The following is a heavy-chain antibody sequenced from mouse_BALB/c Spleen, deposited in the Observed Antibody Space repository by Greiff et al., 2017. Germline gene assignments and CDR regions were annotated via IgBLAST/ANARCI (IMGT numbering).Heavy chain of an antibody. J-gene: IGHJ2*01. V-gene: IGHV1-4*01. Sequence: QVQLKESGAELARPGASVKMSCKASGYTFTSYTMHWVKQRPGQGLEWIGYINPSSGYTNYNQKFKDKATLTADKSSSTAYMQLSSLTSEDSAVYYCASYYRYDGRFDYWGQGTTLTVSS. CDR3: ASYYRYDGRFDY. CDR1: GYTFTSYT. CDR2: INPSSGYT. D-gene: IGHD2-14*01.